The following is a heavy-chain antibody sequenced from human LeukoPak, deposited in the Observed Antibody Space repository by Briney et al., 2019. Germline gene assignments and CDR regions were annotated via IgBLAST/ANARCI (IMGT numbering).Heavy chain of an antibody. CDR1: GGTFSSYA. J-gene: IGHJ4*02. D-gene: IGHD6-13*01. CDR2: IIPIFGTA. Sequence: GASVKVSCKASGGTFSSYAISWVRQAPGQGLEWMGGIIPIFGTANYAQKFQGRVTITADKSTSTAYLQWSSLKASDTAMYYCARKIAAAGLDYWGQGTLVTVSS. V-gene: IGHV1-69*06. CDR3: ARKIAAAGLDY.